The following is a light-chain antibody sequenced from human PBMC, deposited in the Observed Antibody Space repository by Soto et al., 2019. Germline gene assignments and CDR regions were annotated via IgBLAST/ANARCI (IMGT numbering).Light chain of an antibody. J-gene: IGKJ2*01. CDR2: GAS. V-gene: IGKV1-39*01. Sequence: DIQMTQSPSSLSASVGDRVTIACRASQSVSTYLNWYQQKPGKAPKLLIYGASTLLSGVPSRFSGSGFGTDFTLTITSLQLEDFATYYCQQGFSSPFTFGQGTRVDIK. CDR1: QSVSTY. CDR3: QQGFSSPFT.